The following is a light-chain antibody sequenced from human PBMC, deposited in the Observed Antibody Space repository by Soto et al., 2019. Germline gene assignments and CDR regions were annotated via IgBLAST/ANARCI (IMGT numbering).Light chain of an antibody. CDR2: HAS. CDR3: QQYNTYLS. V-gene: IGKV1-5*01. Sequence: DIQMTQSPSTLSASVGNRVTISCRASQSIGPWLAWYQQKPGKAPTLLIYHASSLESGVPSRFSGSGSGTEFTLTISSLQPDDVATYYCQQYNTYLSFGQGTKVDSK. J-gene: IGKJ1*01. CDR1: QSIGPW.